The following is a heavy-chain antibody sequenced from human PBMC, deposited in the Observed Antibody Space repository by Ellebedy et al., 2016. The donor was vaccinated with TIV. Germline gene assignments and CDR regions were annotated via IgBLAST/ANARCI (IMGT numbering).Heavy chain of an antibody. CDR2: INPNSGGT. CDR1: GYTFTGYY. V-gene: IGHV1-2*02. CDR3: AMDRVDSSGWYDY. J-gene: IGHJ4*02. Sequence: AASVKVSCKASGYTFTGYYMHWVRQGPGQGLEWMGWINPNSGGTKYAQKFQGRVTMTRDTSISTAYMELSRLRSDDTAVYHCAMDRVDSSGWYDYWGQGTLVTVSS. D-gene: IGHD6-19*01.